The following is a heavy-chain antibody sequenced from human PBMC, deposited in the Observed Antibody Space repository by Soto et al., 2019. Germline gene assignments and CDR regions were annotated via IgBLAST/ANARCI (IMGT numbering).Heavy chain of an antibody. J-gene: IGHJ6*02. V-gene: IGHV3-33*01. CDR1: GFNFNNYG. CDR3: ARRQISPPTRGAASARGGMDV. Sequence: QVQLVESGGGVVQPGRSLRLSCAASGFNFNNYGMHWVRQASGKGLEWVAVIWNDGNGYYYANSVKGRFTISRDNSKNTLYLQISSLRAEDTAVYYCARRQISPPTRGAASARGGMDVWGQGTTVTVSS. CDR2: IWNDGNGY. D-gene: IGHD6-13*01.